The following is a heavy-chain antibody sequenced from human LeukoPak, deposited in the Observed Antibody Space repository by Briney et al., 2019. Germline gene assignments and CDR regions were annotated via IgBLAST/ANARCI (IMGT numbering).Heavy chain of an antibody. Sequence: PGGSLRLSCAASGFTFSNFGMHWVRQAPGKGLEWVAVISYDGSNKYYVESVKGRFTISRDKSKNTLYLKMNSLRVEDTAVYYCAKGVDYGDHEVLGLDVWGRGTTVTVSS. V-gene: IGHV3-30*18. CDR3: AKGVDYGDHEVLGLDV. D-gene: IGHD4-17*01. J-gene: IGHJ6*02. CDR1: GFTFSNFG. CDR2: ISYDGSNK.